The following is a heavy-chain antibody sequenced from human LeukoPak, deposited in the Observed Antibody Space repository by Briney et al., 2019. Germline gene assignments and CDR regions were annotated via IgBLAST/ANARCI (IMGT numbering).Heavy chain of an antibody. CDR3: ARLGRPYYYDSSGYPTMVFDY. CDR1: GGSFSGYY. CDR2: INHSGST. V-gene: IGHV4-34*01. Sequence: SETLSLTCAVYGGSFSGYYWSWIRQPPGKGLEWIGEINHSGSTNYNPSLKSRVTISVDTSKNQFSLKLSSVTAADTAVYYCARLGRPYYYDSSGYPTMVFDYWGQGTLVTVSS. D-gene: IGHD3-22*01. J-gene: IGHJ4*02.